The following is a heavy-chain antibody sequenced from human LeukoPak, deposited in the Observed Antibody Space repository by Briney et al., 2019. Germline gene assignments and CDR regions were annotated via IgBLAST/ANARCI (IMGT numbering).Heavy chain of an antibody. J-gene: IGHJ4*02. CDR2: ISFDGTTK. Sequence: GRSLRLSCAASGFSFTSFSIHWVRQTPDKGLEWLAVISFDGTTKYYADSVKGRFTISRDNSKNALYLQMNSLRAEDTAVYYCAKDRAYYSDSSGYYLVRAYDYWGQGTLVTVSS. D-gene: IGHD3-22*01. CDR3: AKDRAYYSDSSGYYLVRAYDY. CDR1: GFSFTSFS. V-gene: IGHV3-30*04.